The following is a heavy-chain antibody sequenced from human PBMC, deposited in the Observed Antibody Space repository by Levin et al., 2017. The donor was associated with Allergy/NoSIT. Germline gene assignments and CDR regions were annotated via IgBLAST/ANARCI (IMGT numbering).Heavy chain of an antibody. CDR2: IYPGDSDT. V-gene: IGHV5-51*01. CDR1: GYSFTSYW. Sequence: ASVKVSCKGSGYSFTSYWIGWVRQMPGKGLEWMGIIYPGDSDTRYSPSFQGQVTISADKSISTAYLQWSSLKASDTAMYYCARRAYCGGDCYRGPSWFDPWGQGTLVTVSS. J-gene: IGHJ5*02. CDR3: ARRAYCGGDCYRGPSWFDP. D-gene: IGHD2-21*02.